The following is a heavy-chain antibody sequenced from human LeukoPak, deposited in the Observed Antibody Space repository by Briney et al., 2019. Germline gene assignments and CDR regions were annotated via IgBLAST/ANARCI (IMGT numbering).Heavy chain of an antibody. Sequence: GASVKVSCKVSGYTLTELSMHWVRQAPGKGLEWMGGFDPEDGETIYAQKFQGRVTMTEGTSTDTAYMELSSLRSEDTAVYYCATAHARTGYCSGGSCYPFDYWGQGTLVTVSS. CDR2: FDPEDGET. CDR3: ATAHARTGYCSGGSCYPFDY. V-gene: IGHV1-24*01. CDR1: GYTLTELS. D-gene: IGHD2-15*01. J-gene: IGHJ4*02.